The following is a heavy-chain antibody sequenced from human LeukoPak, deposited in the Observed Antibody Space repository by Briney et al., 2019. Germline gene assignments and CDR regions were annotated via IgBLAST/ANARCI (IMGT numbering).Heavy chain of an antibody. D-gene: IGHD3-16*02. V-gene: IGHV1-69*13. CDR2: IIPIFGTA. CDR1: GGTFISYA. Sequence: PVKVSCKASGGTFISYAISWVRQALGQGLEWMGGIIPIFGTANYAQKFQGRVTITADESTSTAYMELSSLRSEDTAVYYCARDTAWRLRLGELSYNWFDPWGQGTLVTVSS. J-gene: IGHJ5*02. CDR3: ARDTAWRLRLGELSYNWFDP.